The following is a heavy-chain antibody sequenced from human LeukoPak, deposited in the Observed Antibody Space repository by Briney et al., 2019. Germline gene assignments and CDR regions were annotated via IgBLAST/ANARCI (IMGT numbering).Heavy chain of an antibody. CDR3: ARERVYGGYGVYFDY. CDR1: GFTFSSYA. CDR2: ISYDGSNK. Sequence: GGSLRLSCAASGFTFSSYAMHWVRQAPGKGLEWVAVISYDGSNKYYADSVKGRFTISRDNSKNTLYLQMNSLRAEDTAVYYCARERVYGGYGVYFDYWGQGTLVTVSS. D-gene: IGHD5-12*01. J-gene: IGHJ4*02. V-gene: IGHV3-30-3*01.